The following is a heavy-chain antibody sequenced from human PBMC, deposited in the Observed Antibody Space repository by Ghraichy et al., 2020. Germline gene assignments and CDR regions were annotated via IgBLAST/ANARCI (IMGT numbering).Heavy chain of an antibody. CDR1: GFTFSSYW. Sequence: GGSLRLSCAASGFTFSSYWMSWVRQAPGKGLEWVANIKQDGSEKYYVDSVKGRFTISRDNAKNSLYLQMNSLRAEDTAVYYCARDWVYGSGSYYYYYYYGMDVWGQGTTVTVSS. D-gene: IGHD3-10*01. V-gene: IGHV3-7*03. CDR2: IKQDGSEK. J-gene: IGHJ6*02. CDR3: ARDWVYGSGSYYYYYYYGMDV.